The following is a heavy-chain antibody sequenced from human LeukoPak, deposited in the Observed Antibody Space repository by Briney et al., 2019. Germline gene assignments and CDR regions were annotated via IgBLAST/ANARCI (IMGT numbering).Heavy chain of an antibody. CDR1: GFTFSSYG. J-gene: IGHJ3*02. CDR3: ARKDVFDI. CDR2: ISYDGSNK. V-gene: IGHV3-30*03. Sequence: GGSLRLSCAASGFTFSSYGTHWVRQAPGKGLEWVAVISYDGSNKYYADSVKGRFTISRDNSKNTLYLQMNSLRAEDTAVYYCARKDVFDIWGQGTMVTVSS.